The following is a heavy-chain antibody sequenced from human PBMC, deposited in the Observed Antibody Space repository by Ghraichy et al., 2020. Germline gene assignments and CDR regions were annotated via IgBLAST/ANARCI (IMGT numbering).Heavy chain of an antibody. CDR2: IYYSGST. D-gene: IGHD3-22*01. Sequence: SETLSLTCTVSGGSISSYYWSWIRQPPGKGLEWIGYIYYSGSTNYNPSLKSRVTISVDTSKNQFSLKLSSVTAADTAVYYCARVPTYYYDSSGYYPPYWYFDLWGRGTLVTVSS. CDR1: GGSISSYY. V-gene: IGHV4-59*01. J-gene: IGHJ2*01. CDR3: ARVPTYYYDSSGYYPPYWYFDL.